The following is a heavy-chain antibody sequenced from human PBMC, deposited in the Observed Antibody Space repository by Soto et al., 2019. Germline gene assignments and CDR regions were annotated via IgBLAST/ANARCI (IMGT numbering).Heavy chain of an antibody. CDR3: AHRLSAAGLFDH. CDR2: IYGNDEQ. J-gene: IGHJ5*02. Sequence: QITLKESGPTLVTPRQTLTLTCTFSGFSLDTRGVGVGWVRQPPGKALEWLALIYGNDEQRLNPSLQSRLTIAKDTPKSQVVLTMTNMDPVDTATYFCAHRLSAAGLFDHWGQGTLVSVS. D-gene: IGHD6-13*01. CDR1: GFSLDTRGVG. V-gene: IGHV2-5*01.